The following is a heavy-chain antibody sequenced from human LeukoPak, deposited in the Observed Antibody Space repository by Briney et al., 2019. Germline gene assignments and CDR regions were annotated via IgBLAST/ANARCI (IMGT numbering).Heavy chain of an antibody. CDR2: IIPIFGTT. D-gene: IGHD3-10*01. CDR1: GYTFTNYY. CDR3: ARDLVPYGSGNSMGD. J-gene: IGHJ4*02. Sequence: GASVKVSCKASGYTFTNYYIHWVRQAPGQGLEWMGGIIPIFGTTNYAQKFQGRVTISADESTNTAYMELSSLRSEDTAVYYCARDLVPYGSGNSMGDWGQGTLVTVSS. V-gene: IGHV1-69*13.